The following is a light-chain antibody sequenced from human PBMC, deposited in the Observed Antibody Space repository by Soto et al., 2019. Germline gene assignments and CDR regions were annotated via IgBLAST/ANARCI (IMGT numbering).Light chain of an antibody. CDR3: SSYTSSSTYA. J-gene: IGLJ1*01. V-gene: IGLV2-18*02. CDR1: SSDVGSYNR. Sequence: QSALTQPPSVSGSPGQSVTISCTGASSDVGSYNRVSWYQQFPATAPKLLIYEVSNRPSGIPDRFSGSKSGNTASLTISGLQAEDEADYYCSSYTSSSTYAFGTGTKVTVL. CDR2: EVS.